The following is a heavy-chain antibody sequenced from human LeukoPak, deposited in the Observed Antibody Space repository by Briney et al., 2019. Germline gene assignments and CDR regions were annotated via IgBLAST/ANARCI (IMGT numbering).Heavy chain of an antibody. J-gene: IGHJ5*02. CDR2: IYTSGTT. Sequence: SETLSLTCTVSGGSISSYYWSWIRQPPGKGREWIGYIYTSGTTNYNPSLKSLVTISVDTSNTQFSPKLSSVTAPYTAVYYCAIHCSSTSCYMLAFVPWGQGTLVTVSS. CDR3: AIHCSSTSCYMLAFVP. D-gene: IGHD2-2*02. V-gene: IGHV4-4*09. CDR1: GGSISSYY.